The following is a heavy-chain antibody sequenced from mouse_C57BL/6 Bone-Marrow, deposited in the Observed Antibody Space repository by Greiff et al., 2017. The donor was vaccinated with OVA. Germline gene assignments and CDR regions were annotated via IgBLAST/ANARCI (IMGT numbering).Heavy chain of an antibody. CDR3: ARIYYYGSSYGWYFDY. J-gene: IGHJ2*01. CDR2: INPNYGTT. V-gene: IGHV1-39*01. D-gene: IGHD1-1*01. Sequence: VQLQQSGPELVKPGASVKISCKASGYSFTDYNMNWVKQSTGKSLEWIGVINPNYGTTSYNQKFKGKATLTVDQSSSTAYMQLNSLTSEDSAVYYCARIYYYGSSYGWYFDYWGQGTTLTVSS. CDR1: GYSFTDYN.